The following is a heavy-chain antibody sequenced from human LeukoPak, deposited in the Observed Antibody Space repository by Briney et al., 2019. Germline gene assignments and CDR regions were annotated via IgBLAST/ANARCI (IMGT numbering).Heavy chain of an antibody. CDR1: GYSISSGYY. J-gene: IGHJ4*02. V-gene: IGHV4-38-2*01. CDR2: IYHSGST. D-gene: IGHD5-12*01. CDR3: ARADSGYDFHY. Sequence: PSETLSLTCAVSGYSISSGYYWGWIRQPPGKGLEWIGSIYHSGSTYYNPSLKSRVTISVDTSKNQFSLKLSSVTAAGTAVYYCARADSGYDFHYWGQGTLVTVSS.